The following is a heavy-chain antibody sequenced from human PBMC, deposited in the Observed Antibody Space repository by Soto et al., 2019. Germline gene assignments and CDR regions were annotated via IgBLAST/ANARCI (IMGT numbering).Heavy chain of an antibody. J-gene: IGHJ6*02. Sequence: SETLSLTCTVSGGSISSSSYYWGWIRQPPGKGLEWIGSIYYSGSTYSNPSLKSRVTISVDTSKNQFSLKLSSVTAADTAVYYCAKDMGATRGTYYYYYGMDVWGQGTTVTVSS. CDR3: AKDMGATRGTYYYYYGMDV. CDR2: IYYSGST. D-gene: IGHD1-26*01. CDR1: GGSISSSSYY. V-gene: IGHV4-39*01.